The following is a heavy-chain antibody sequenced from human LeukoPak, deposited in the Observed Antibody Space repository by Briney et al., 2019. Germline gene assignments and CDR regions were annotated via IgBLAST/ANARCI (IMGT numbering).Heavy chain of an antibody. J-gene: IGHJ5*01. Sequence: GGSLSLSCAASGFVFSASYMSWVRKAPGKGLEWVATIKPDESEKYHVDSVSGRFTISRDNTNDSLFLQMNSLRVDDTAVYYCVRGGTYWTVSWGQGTLVNVS. CDR1: GFVFSASY. V-gene: IGHV3-7*01. CDR3: VRGGTYWTVS. CDR2: IKPDESEK.